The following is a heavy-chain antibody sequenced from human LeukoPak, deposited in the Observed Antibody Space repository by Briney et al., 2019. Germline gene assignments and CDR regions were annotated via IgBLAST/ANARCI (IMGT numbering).Heavy chain of an antibody. Sequence: GSSLKVSCKASGGTFSSYTISWVRQAPGQGLEWMGRIIPILGIANYAQKFQGRVTITADKSTSTAYMELSSLRSEDTAVYYCARDVLVIPCSGGSCYSGGHYYYGMGVWGQGTTVTVSS. D-gene: IGHD2-15*01. J-gene: IGHJ6*02. V-gene: IGHV1-69*02. CDR3: ARDVLVIPCSGGSCYSGGHYYYGMGV. CDR2: IIPILGIA. CDR1: GGTFSSYT.